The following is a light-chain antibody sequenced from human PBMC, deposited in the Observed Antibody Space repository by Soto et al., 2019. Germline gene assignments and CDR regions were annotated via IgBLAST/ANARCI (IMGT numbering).Light chain of an antibody. V-gene: IGKV1-5*01. Sequence: DIQMTQSPSTLSAYVGDRVTITCRARQTISIWLAWYQQKPGKAPKLLIYDASILKSGVPSRFSGSGSGTEFTLTISSLQPDDSATYYCQRYNSYRTFGQGTKVEIK. J-gene: IGKJ1*01. CDR2: DAS. CDR1: QTISIW. CDR3: QRYNSYRT.